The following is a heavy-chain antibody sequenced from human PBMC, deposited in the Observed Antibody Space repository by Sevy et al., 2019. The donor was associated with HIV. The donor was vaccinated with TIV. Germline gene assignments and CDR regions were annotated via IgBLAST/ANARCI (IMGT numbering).Heavy chain of an antibody. CDR2: LSFGCGMI. J-gene: IGHJ4*02. D-gene: IGHD2-8*01. CDR1: GFAFYDYS. CDR3: AREGCTRPHDY. V-gene: IGHV3-23*01. Sequence: GGSLRLSCAASGFAFYDYSMSWIRQAPGKGLEWVATLSFGCGMINEADSVNGRFTISRDNSKNSFYLQMDNLRVEDTALYYCAREGCTRPHDYWGQGTRVTVSS.